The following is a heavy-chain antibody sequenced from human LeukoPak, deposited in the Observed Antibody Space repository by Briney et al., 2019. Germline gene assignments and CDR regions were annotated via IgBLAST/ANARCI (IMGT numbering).Heavy chain of an antibody. D-gene: IGHD2-2*01. V-gene: IGHV4-34*01. CDR3: ARGPVVPAARGPPFDY. CDR2: INHSGST. CDR1: GGSFSGYY. J-gene: IGHJ4*02. Sequence: SETLSLTCAVYGGSFSGYYWSWIRQPPGKGLEWIGEINHSGSTDYNPSLKSRVTISVDTSKNQFSLKLSSVTAADTAVYYCARGPVVPAARGPPFDYWGQGTLVTVSS.